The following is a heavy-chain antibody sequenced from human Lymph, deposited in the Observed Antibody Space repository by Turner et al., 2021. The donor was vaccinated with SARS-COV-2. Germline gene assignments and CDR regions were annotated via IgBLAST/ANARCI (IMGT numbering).Heavy chain of an antibody. CDR1: GGSRNNNY. CDR2: IFYRGST. V-gene: IGHV4-59*01. CDR3: ARQTVNNWVDP. Sequence: QVQLQESGPRLVKPLETLSLTCTVSGGSRNNNYWSWIRQPPGKRLEWIGFIFYRGSTNYNPSLKSRVTISVDTSENQFSLKLTSVTAADTAIYYCARQTVNNWVDPWGQGTLVTVSS. D-gene: IGHD2-21*02. J-gene: IGHJ5*02.